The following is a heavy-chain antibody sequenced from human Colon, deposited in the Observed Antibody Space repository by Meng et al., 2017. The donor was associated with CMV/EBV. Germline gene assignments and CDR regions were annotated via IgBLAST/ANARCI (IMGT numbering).Heavy chain of an antibody. V-gene: IGHV4-39*07. J-gene: IGHJ4*02. CDR3: AGGEGMGYDRCGTIDY. CDR2: IYYSGST. D-gene: IGHD3-22*01. Sequence: GPLRLSCTVSGGSISSSSYYWGWIRQPPGRGLEWIGSIYYSGSTYYNPSLKSRVTISVDTSKNQFSLKLSSVTAADAAVYYCAGGEGMGYDRCGTIDYWGQGTLVTVSS. CDR1: GGSISSSSYY.